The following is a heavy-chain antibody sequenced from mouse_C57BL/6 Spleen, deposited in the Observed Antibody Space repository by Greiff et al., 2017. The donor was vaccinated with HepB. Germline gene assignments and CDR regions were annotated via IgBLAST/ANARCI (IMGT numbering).Heavy chain of an antibody. Sequence: QVQLQQSGAELARPGASVKLSCKASGYTFTSYGISWVKQRTGQGLEWIGEIYPRSGNTYYNEKFKGKATLTADKSSSTAYMELRSLTSEDSAVYFCARYYYGSGFAYWGQGTLVTVSA. CDR2: IYPRSGNT. CDR3: ARYYYGSGFAY. V-gene: IGHV1-81*01. CDR1: GYTFTSYG. J-gene: IGHJ3*01. D-gene: IGHD1-1*01.